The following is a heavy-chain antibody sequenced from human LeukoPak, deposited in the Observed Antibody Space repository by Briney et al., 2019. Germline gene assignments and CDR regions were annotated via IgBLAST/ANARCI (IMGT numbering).Heavy chain of an antibody. CDR2: ISSISADI. D-gene: IGHD3-10*01. J-gene: IGHJ4*02. V-gene: IGHV3-21*01. Sequence: WVSSISSISADIYYADSVKGRFTISRDNATNSLYLQMNSLRAEDTAVYYCARSMIRGVVYFDYWGQGTLVTVSS. CDR3: ARSMIRGVVYFDY.